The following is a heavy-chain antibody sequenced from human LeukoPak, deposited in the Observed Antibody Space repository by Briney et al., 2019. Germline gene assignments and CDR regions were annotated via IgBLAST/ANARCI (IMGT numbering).Heavy chain of an antibody. D-gene: IGHD3-22*01. Sequence: SVKVSCKASGYTFTGYYMHWVRQAPGQGLEWMGRIIPILGIANYAQKFQGRVTITADKSTSTAYMELSSLRSEDTAVYYCARDVIYYDSSGYYAFDIWGQGTMVTVSS. CDR1: GYTFTGYY. CDR2: IIPILGIA. CDR3: ARDVIYYDSSGYYAFDI. V-gene: IGHV1-69*04. J-gene: IGHJ3*02.